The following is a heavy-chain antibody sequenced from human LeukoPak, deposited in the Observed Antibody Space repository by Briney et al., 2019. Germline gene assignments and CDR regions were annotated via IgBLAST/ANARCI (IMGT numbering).Heavy chain of an antibody. D-gene: IGHD3-22*01. J-gene: IGHJ3*02. CDR3: ARDGDSSRWGAFDI. V-gene: IGHV3-48*01. CDR2: ISSSSSTI. CDR1: GFTFSSYS. Sequence: GGSLRLSCAASGFTFSSYSMNWVRQAPGKGLEWVSYISSSSSTIYYADSVKGRFTISRDNAKNSLYLQMNSLRAEDTAVYYCARDGDSSRWGAFDIWGQGTMVTVSS.